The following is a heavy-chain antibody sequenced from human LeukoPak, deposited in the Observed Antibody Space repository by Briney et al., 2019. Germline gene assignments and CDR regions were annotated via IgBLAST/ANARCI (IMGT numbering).Heavy chain of an antibody. Sequence: GGSLRLSCAASGFTFSSYAMSWVRQAPGKGLEWVSSITISGGSTYYADSVKGRFTFSRDNSKNTLYLQMNSLRAEDTAVYYCAKVHLAVAETDYWGQGTLVTVSS. CDR1: GFTFSSYA. CDR2: ITISGGST. V-gene: IGHV3-23*01. J-gene: IGHJ4*02. D-gene: IGHD6-19*01. CDR3: AKVHLAVAETDY.